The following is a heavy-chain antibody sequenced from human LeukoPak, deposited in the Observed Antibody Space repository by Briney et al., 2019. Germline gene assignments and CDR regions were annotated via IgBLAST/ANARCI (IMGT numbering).Heavy chain of an antibody. CDR1: GFTFDDYA. CDR2: ISWNSGSI. V-gene: IGHV3-9*01. D-gene: IGHD2-2*01. CDR3: AKDRGVVPAAPDY. Sequence: GGSLGLSCGASGFTFDDYAMHWVRQAPGKGLEWVSGISWNSGSIGYADSVKGRFTISRDNAKNSLYLQMNSLRAEDTALYYCAKDRGVVPAAPDYWGQGTLVTVSS. J-gene: IGHJ4*02.